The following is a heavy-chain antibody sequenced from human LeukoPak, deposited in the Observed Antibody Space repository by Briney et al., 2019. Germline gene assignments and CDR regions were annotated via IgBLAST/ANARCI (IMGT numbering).Heavy chain of an antibody. J-gene: IGHJ4*02. D-gene: IGHD3/OR15-3a*01. CDR2: ISGRGGST. Sequence: GGSLRLSCAASNFTFSSYAMSWVRQAPGKGLEWVSSISGRGGSTDYADSVKGRSTISRDNTNNTLYLQMNSLRAEDTAIYFCAKAFWTGHYYFDSWGQGTLVTVSS. V-gene: IGHV3-23*01. CDR1: NFTFSSYA. CDR3: AKAFWTGHYYFDS.